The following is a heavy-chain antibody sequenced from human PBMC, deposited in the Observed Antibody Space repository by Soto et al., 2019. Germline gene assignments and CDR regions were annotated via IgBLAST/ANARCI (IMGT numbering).Heavy chain of an antibody. J-gene: IGHJ5*02. Sequence: ASVKVSCKASGYTFTSYGISWVRQAPGQGLEWMGWISAYNGNTNYAQKLQGRVTMTTDTSTSTAYMELRSLRSDDTAVYYCAREGYVGATRGWFDPWGQGTLVTVSS. CDR1: GYTFTSYG. CDR3: AREGYVGATRGWFDP. V-gene: IGHV1-18*01. D-gene: IGHD1-26*01. CDR2: ISAYNGNT.